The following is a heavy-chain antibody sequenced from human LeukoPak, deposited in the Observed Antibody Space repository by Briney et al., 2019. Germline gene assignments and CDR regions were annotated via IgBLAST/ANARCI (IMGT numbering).Heavy chain of an antibody. J-gene: IGHJ6*02. Sequence: GASVKVSCKASGGTFSSYTISWVRQAPGPGLEWMGRIIPILGIANYAQKFQGRVTITADKSTSTAYMELSSLRSEDTAVYYCARDIRDDSPPYYYYGMDVWGQGTTVTVSS. D-gene: IGHD3-3*01. CDR3: ARDIRDDSPPYYYYGMDV. V-gene: IGHV1-69*04. CDR1: GGTFSSYT. CDR2: IIPILGIA.